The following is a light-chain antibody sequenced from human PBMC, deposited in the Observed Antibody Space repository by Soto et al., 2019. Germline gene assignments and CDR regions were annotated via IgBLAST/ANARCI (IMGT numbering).Light chain of an antibody. J-gene: IGLJ1*01. CDR3: SSYTSSSTPYV. Sequence: QSALTQPASVSGSPGQSITICCTGTSSDVGGYKYVSWYQQHPGKAPKLMIYEVSHRPSGVSDRFSGSKSGNTASLTISGLQAEDEADYYCSSYTSSSTPYVFGTGTKLTVL. CDR2: EVS. CDR1: SSDVGGYKY. V-gene: IGLV2-14*01.